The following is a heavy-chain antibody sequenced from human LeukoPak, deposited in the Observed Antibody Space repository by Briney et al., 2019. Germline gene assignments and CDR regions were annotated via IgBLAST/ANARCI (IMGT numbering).Heavy chain of an antibody. D-gene: IGHD3-10*01. CDR1: GFTFSSYS. CDR3: ARKTPMAGDACDI. Sequence: KSGGSLRLSCAASGFTFSSYSMNWVRQAPGKGLEWVSSISSSSSYIYYADSVKGRFTISRDNAKNSLYLQMNSLRAEDTAVYYCARKTPMAGDACDIWGQGTMVTVSS. CDR2: ISSSSSYI. J-gene: IGHJ3*02. V-gene: IGHV3-21*01.